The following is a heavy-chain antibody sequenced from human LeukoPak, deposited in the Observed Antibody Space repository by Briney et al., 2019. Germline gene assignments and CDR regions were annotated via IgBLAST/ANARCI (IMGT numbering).Heavy chain of an antibody. V-gene: IGHV1-2*02. CDR2: INPNSGGT. D-gene: IGHD4-17*01. J-gene: IGHJ4*02. CDR1: GYTFTGYY. CDR3: ARDTRLGTTVTTVLDY. Sequence: ASVKVSCKASGYTFTGYYMHWVRQAPGQGLEWMGWINPNSGGTNYAQKFQGRVTMTRDTSISTAYMELSRLRSDDTAVYYCARDTRLGTTVTTVLDYWGQGTLVTVSS.